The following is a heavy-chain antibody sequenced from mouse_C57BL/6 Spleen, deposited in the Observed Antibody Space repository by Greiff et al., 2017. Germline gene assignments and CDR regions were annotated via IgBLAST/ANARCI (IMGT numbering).Heavy chain of an antibody. V-gene: IGHV1-61*01. CDR2: IYPSDSET. CDR3: ARPGDYDGYFDV. J-gene: IGHJ1*03. D-gene: IGHD2-4*01. Sequence: VQLQQPGAELVRPGSSVKLSCKASGYTFTSYWMDWVKQRPGQGLEWIGNIYPSDSETHYNQKFKDKATLTVDKSSSTAYMQLSSLTSEDSAVYYCARPGDYDGYFDVWGTGTTVTVSS. CDR1: GYTFTSYW.